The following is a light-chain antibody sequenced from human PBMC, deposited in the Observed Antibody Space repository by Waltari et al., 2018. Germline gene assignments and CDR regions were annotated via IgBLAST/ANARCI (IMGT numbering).Light chain of an antibody. V-gene: IGLV1-44*01. J-gene: IGLJ3*02. Sequence: QSVLTQPPSASGTPGQRVTLSCTGSSSNIGGNVVNWYQQLPGKAPTLLIYRSDLRPSGVPDRFSGSKSGTSASLAISGLQSADEGDYYCAAWDDSLHGHWVFGGGTKVTVL. CDR3: AAWDDSLHGHWV. CDR2: RSD. CDR1: SSNIGGNV.